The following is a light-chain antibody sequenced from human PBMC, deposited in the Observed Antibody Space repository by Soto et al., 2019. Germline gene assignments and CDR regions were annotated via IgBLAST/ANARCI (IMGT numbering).Light chain of an antibody. CDR2: GVS. J-gene: IGLJ1*01. CDR3: VSYTGRSTSYV. Sequence: QSALTQPASVSGSPGQSITISCSGTRSDLGSYNYVAWYQQFPGKTPKILIYGVSNRPSGVSSRFSGSKSGNTAALTISGRQAEDEADYYCVSYTGRSTSYVFGSGTEVTVL. V-gene: IGLV2-14*01. CDR1: RSDLGSYNY.